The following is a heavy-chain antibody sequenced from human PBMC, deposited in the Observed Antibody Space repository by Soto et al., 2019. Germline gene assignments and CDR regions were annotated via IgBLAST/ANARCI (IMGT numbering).Heavy chain of an antibody. CDR3: ARDYEKLGISYFDY. Sequence: LSLTCAASGFTFSSYEMNWVRQAPGKGLEWVSYISSSGSTIYYADSVKGRFTISRDNAKNSLYLQMNSLRAEDTAVYYCARDYEKLGISYFDYWGQGTLVTVSS. CDR2: ISSSGSTI. V-gene: IGHV3-48*03. J-gene: IGHJ4*02. D-gene: IGHD7-27*01. CDR1: GFTFSSYE.